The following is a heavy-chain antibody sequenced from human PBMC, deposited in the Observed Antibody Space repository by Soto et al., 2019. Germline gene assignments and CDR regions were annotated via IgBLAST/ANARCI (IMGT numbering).Heavy chain of an antibody. CDR2: ISSSSSTR. V-gene: IGHV3-48*04. Sequence: PGGSLRLSCAASGFTFGSYSMNWVRQAPGKGLEWVSYISSSSSTRYYADSVRGRFTISRDNTKNSLYLQMSSLRAEDTAVYYCARDMDDSSDYGDYWGQGTLVTVS. D-gene: IGHD4-4*01. J-gene: IGHJ4*02. CDR3: ARDMDDSSDYGDY. CDR1: GFTFGSYS.